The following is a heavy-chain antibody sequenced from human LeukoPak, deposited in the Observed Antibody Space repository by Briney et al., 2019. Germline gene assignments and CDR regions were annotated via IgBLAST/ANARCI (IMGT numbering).Heavy chain of an antibody. CDR1: GFTFSSYG. J-gene: IGHJ4*02. Sequence: GGSLRLYCAASGFTFSSYGMHWVRQAQGKGLEGVVFIRYDGSNKDYEDSVRGRFTISRDNSKNTLYLQINSLRAEDTAVYYCAKDIWAIAVAEPFDYWGQGTLVTVSS. CDR3: AKDIWAIAVAEPFDY. V-gene: IGHV3-30*02. CDR2: IRYDGSNK. D-gene: IGHD6-19*01.